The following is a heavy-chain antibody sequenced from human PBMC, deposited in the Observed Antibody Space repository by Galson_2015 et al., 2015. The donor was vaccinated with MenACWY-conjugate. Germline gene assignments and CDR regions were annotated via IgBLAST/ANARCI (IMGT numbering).Heavy chain of an antibody. J-gene: IGHJ4*02. CDR1: GFTVSSNF. Sequence: SLRLSCAASGFTVSSNFMNWLRQAPGKGPEWVADIYWDGNTYYADSVRGRFTISRDTSKNTLYLQMNGLRVEDTAVYYCTREDNWAFHYWGRGTLVTVSS. CDR2: IYWDGNT. CDR3: TREDNWAFHY. V-gene: IGHV3-53*01. D-gene: IGHD1-1*01.